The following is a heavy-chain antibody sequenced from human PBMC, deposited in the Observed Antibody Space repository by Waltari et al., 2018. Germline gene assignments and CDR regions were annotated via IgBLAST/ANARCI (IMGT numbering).Heavy chain of an antibody. D-gene: IGHD6-19*01. Sequence: QLQLQESGPGLVKPSETLSLTCTVSGGSISSSSYYWGWIRQPPGKGLEWIGSIYYSGSTYYNPSRKSRVTISVDTSKNQFSLKLSSGTAADTAVYYCARSSGWYHCQHWGQGTLVTVSS. CDR1: GGSISSSSYY. V-gene: IGHV4-39*07. CDR2: IYYSGST. CDR3: ARSSGWYHCQH. J-gene: IGHJ1*01.